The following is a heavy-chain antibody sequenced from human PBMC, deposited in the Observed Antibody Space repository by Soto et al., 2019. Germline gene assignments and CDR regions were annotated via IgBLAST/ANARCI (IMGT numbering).Heavy chain of an antibody. CDR3: VNDFWRWEV. J-gene: IGHJ6*01. V-gene: IGHV3-64D*06. Sequence: GGSLRLSCSASGFTFSTYSMHCVRQAPWKGLEYVSAISSNGGITDYADSVKGRFTISRDNYKNTLFLKMSGLRVEDTAVYYCVNDFWRWEVWGQGTTVTVSS. D-gene: IGHD3-3*01. CDR2: ISSNGGIT. CDR1: GFTFSTYS.